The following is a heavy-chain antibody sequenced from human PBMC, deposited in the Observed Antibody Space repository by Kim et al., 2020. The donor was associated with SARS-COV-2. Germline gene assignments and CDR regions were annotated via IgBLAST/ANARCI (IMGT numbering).Heavy chain of an antibody. CDR3: AKEHSSGRDRVCYFPD. D-gene: IGHD1-26*01. V-gene: IGHV3-23*01. Sequence: GGSLRLSCAASGFTFRTYAMGWVRQAPGTGLEWVSGISSGGGSINYADSVRGRFTISRDNSNNSLFLQMNSLRAEDTAVYYCAKEHSSGRDRVCYFPDWGQGTLVTVSS. CDR2: ISSGGGSI. J-gene: IGHJ4*02. CDR1: GFTFRTYA.